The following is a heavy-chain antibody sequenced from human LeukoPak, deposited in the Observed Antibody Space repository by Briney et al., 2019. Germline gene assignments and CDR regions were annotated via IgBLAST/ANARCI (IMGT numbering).Heavy chain of an antibody. CDR3: ARVPNSGWYPSDY. V-gene: IGHV1-18*04. CDR1: GYTFTGYY. D-gene: IGHD6-19*01. Sequence: ASVKVSCKASGYTFTGYYMHWVRQAPGQGLEWMGWISAYNGNTNYAQKLQGRVTMTTDTSTSTAYMELRSLRSDDTAVYYCARVPNSGWYPSDYWGQGTLVTVSS. CDR2: ISAYNGNT. J-gene: IGHJ4*02.